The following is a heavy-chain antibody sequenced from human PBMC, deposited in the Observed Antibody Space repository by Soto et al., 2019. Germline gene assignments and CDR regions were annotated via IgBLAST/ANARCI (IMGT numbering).Heavy chain of an antibody. D-gene: IGHD2-15*01. J-gene: IGHJ6*02. Sequence: QVQLVQSGAEVKKPGASVKVSCKASGYTFTSYYMHWVRQAPGQGLEWMGIINPSGGSTSYAQKSPGTVTMTRDTSTSTVYMELSSLSSEDTAVYYCARSLGYCSGGSCYSGGMDVWGQGTTVTVSS. V-gene: IGHV1-46*01. CDR3: ARSLGYCSGGSCYSGGMDV. CDR2: INPSGGST. CDR1: GYTFTSYY.